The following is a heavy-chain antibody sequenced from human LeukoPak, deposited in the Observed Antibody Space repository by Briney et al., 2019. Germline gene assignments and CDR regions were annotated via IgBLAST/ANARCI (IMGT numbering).Heavy chain of an antibody. CDR1: GYTFTGYY. CDR2: INPNSGGT. V-gene: IGHV1-2*02. CDR3: ARRDYGDY. Sequence: ASVKVSCKTSGYTFTGYYIHWVRQAPGQGLEWMGWINPNSGGTSYAQKFQGRVTMTRDTSISTAYMELARLRSDDTAVYYCARRDYGDYWGQGTLVTVSS. J-gene: IGHJ4*02.